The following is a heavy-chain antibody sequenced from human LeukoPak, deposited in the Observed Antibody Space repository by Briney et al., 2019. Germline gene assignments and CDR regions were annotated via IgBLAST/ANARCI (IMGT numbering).Heavy chain of an antibody. Sequence: PETLSLTCTVSGGSISSYYWSWIRQPPGKGLEWIGHIHYSGSTNYNPSLKSRVTTSLDTSKNQFSLKLSSVTAADTAVYYCARGGYSYGQLDYWGQGTLVTVSS. V-gene: IGHV4-59*01. CDR2: IHYSGST. CDR3: ARGGYSYGQLDY. CDR1: GGSISSYY. J-gene: IGHJ4*02. D-gene: IGHD5-18*01.